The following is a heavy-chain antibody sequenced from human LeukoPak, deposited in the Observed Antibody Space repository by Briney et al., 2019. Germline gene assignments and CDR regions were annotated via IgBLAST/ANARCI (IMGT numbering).Heavy chain of an antibody. J-gene: IGHJ4*02. CDR2: ISSSSSYI. V-gene: IGHV3-21*01. CDR1: GFTFSSYS. CDR3: ASTPGSGWNFDY. D-gene: IGHD6-19*01. Sequence: GGSLRLSCAASGFTFSSYSMNWVRQAPGKGLEWVSSISSSSSYIYYADSVKGRFTISRDNAKNSLYLQMNSLRADDTAVYYCASTPGSGWNFDYWGQGTLVTVSS.